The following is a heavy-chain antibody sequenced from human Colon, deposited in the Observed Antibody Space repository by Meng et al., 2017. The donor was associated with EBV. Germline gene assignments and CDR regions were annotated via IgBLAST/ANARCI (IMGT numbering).Heavy chain of an antibody. D-gene: IGHD7-27*01. CDR3: ARDTSTWGNKGLDH. Sequence: LRDSGSGLVKPYHTLSLTWVVSGDSVTNGGYSWSWIRQPPGKGLEWIGYIYHSGSTKYNPSLKSRVTISVDTSKNQFSLKLSSVTAADTAVYYCARDTSTWGNKGLDHWGQGILVTVSS. CDR2: IYHSGST. V-gene: IGHV4-30-2*01. CDR1: GDSVTNGGYS. J-gene: IGHJ4*02.